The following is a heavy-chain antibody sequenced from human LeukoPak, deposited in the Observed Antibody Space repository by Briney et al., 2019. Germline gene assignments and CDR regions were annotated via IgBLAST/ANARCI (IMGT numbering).Heavy chain of an antibody. V-gene: IGHV3-33*01. CDR2: MWSDGSNK. Sequence: PGRPLRLSCAASGFTFSSYDMHWVRQAPGKGLEWGAVMWSDGSNKYHADSVKGRFTISRDNSKNTLYLKMISVGAEDTAVYYCARNSALDYWGQGTLVTVSS. J-gene: IGHJ4*02. D-gene: IGHD2/OR15-2a*01. CDR3: ARNSALDY. CDR1: GFTFSSYD.